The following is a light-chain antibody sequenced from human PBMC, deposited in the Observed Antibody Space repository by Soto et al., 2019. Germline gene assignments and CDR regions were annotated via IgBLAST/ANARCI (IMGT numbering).Light chain of an antibody. Sequence: EIVLTQSPDTLSLSPGERATLSCRTSQSVSSSYLAWHQQKPGQAPRLLIYGASSRATGIPDRFSGSGSGTDFTLTISCLEPKDFAVYYCQQYGSSPRTFGQGTKLEIK. V-gene: IGKV3-20*01. J-gene: IGKJ2*01. CDR2: GAS. CDR3: QQYGSSPRT. CDR1: QSVSSSY.